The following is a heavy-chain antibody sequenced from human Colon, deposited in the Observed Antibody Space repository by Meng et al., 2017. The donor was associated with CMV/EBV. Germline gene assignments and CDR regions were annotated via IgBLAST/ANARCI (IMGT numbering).Heavy chain of an antibody. CDR1: GYTFTSHA. Sequence: QASGYTFTSHAIHWVRQAPGQRLEWMGWVDCGNGNTKYSQKFQDRVIITRDTSATTVYMELSSLKSEDTAVYYCAREPPLGGYFDYWGQGTLVTVSS. V-gene: IGHV1-3*01. J-gene: IGHJ4*02. D-gene: IGHD2-15*01. CDR3: AREPPLGGYFDY. CDR2: VDCGNGNT.